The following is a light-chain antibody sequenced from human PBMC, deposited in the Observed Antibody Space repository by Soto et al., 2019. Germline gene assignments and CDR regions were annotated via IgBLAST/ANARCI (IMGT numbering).Light chain of an antibody. CDR2: KAS. V-gene: IGKV1-5*03. CDR1: QSISSW. CDR3: QQYNSYSWT. J-gene: IGKJ1*01. Sequence: DIQMTQSPSTLSASVGDRVTITCGASQSISSWLAWYQQRPGKAPKLLIHKASSLESGVPSRFSGSGSGTEFTLTISSLQPDDFATYYCQQYNSYSWTFGQGTKVEIK.